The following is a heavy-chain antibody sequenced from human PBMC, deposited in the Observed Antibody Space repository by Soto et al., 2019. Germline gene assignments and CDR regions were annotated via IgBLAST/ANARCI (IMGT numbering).Heavy chain of an antibody. V-gene: IGHV1-2*02. CDR2: INPNSGGT. J-gene: IGHJ6*02. CDR1: GSPFTGYY. CDR3: ARDLGGWYGSGSYSSSPDYYYYGMDV. Sequence: QVQLVQSGAEVKKPGASVKVSCKASGSPFTGYYMQWVRQAPGQGREWMGWINPNSGGTNYAQKVQGRDTMTRDTYIRTAYMELSRVRSDGTGVYYCARDLGGWYGSGSYSSSPDYYYYGMDVWGHGTTVTVSS. D-gene: IGHD3-10*01.